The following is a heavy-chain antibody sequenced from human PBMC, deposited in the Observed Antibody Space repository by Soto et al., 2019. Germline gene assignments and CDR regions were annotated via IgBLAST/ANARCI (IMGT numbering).Heavy chain of an antibody. Sequence: QVQLVQSGAEVKKPGSSVKVSCKASGGTFSSYTISWVRQAPGQGLEWMGRIIPILGIANYAQKFQGRVTITADKSTSTAYMELSSLRSEDTAVYYCARGVYYYDSSGYYFDYWGQGTLVTVSS. J-gene: IGHJ4*02. CDR1: GGTFSSYT. CDR3: ARGVYYYDSSGYYFDY. CDR2: IIPILGIA. D-gene: IGHD3-22*01. V-gene: IGHV1-69*02.